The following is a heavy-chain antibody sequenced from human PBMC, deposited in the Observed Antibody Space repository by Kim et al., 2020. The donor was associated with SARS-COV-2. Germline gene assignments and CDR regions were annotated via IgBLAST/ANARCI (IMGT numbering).Heavy chain of an antibody. J-gene: IGHJ6*02. Sequence: SVKVSCKASGGTFSSYAISWVRQAPGQGLEWMGGIIPIFGTANYAQKFQGRVTITADKSTSTAYMELSSLRSEDTAVYYCARDEGILLWFGETEGHYYGMDVWGQGTTVTVSS. D-gene: IGHD3-10*01. CDR3: ARDEGILLWFGETEGHYYGMDV. CDR1: GGTFSSYA. V-gene: IGHV1-69*06. CDR2: IIPIFGTA.